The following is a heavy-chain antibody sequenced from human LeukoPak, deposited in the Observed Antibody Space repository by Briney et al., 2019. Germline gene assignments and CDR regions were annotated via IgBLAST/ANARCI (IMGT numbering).Heavy chain of an antibody. CDR1: GGSISSYY. CDR2: IYYSGST. J-gene: IGHJ6*02. Sequence: SETLSLTCTASGGSISSYYWSWIRQPPGKGLEWIGYIYYSGSTNYNPSLKSRVTISVDTSKNQFSLKLSSVTAADTAVYYCARGGLLVPFYYYYGMDVWGQGTTVTVSS. V-gene: IGHV4-59*01. CDR3: ARGGLLVPFYYYYGMDV. D-gene: IGHD6-13*01.